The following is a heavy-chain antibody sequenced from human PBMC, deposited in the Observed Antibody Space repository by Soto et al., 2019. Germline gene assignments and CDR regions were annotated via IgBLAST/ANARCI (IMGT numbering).Heavy chain of an antibody. CDR2: ISGSGGST. CDR1: GFTFSSYA. D-gene: IGHD6-19*01. V-gene: IGHV3-23*01. CDR3: ASGYSSGWYVHVAY. Sequence: PGGSLRLSCAASGFTFSSYAMSWVRQAPGKGLEWVSAISGSGGSTYYADSVKGRFTISRDNSKNTLYLQMNSLRAEDTAVYYCASGYSSGWYVHVAYWGQGTLVTVSS. J-gene: IGHJ4*02.